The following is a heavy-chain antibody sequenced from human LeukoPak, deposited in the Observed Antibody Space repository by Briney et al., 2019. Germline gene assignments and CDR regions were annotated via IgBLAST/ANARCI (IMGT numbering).Heavy chain of an antibody. CDR3: PRGPSGSDY. J-gene: IGHJ4*02. CDR1: GYTFTGYY. CDR2: INPSSGGT. D-gene: IGHD3-10*01. V-gene: IGHV1-2*02. Sequence: ASVKVSCKVSGYTFTGYYLHWVRQAPGQGLGWMGGINPSSGGTNYAQKFPGRVTMTRDPSINTAYMDLSSLRSDDTAVSSCPRGPSGSDYWGQGTPVTVSS.